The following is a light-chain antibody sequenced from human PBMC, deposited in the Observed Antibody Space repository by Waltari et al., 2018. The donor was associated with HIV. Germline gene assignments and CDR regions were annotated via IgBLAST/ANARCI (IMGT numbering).Light chain of an antibody. CDR3: QQYYTTPLT. Sequence: DIVMTQSPDSLTVSLGERATINCKSTQNLLYDSKNKNYLAWYQQRPGQPPKLLIYWASTRESGVPDRFSGSGSGTDFTLTISSLQAEDVAVYYCQQYYTTPLTFGGGTKVEIK. CDR1: QNLLYDSKNKNY. J-gene: IGKJ4*01. CDR2: WAS. V-gene: IGKV4-1*01.